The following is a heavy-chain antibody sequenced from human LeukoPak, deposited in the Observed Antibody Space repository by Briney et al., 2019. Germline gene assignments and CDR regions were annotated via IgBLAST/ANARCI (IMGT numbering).Heavy chain of an antibody. CDR1: GGTFSSYA. CDR2: IIPIFGTA. Sequence: ASVKVSCKASGGTFSSYAISWVRQAPGQELEWMGGIIPIFGTANYAQKFQGRVTITTDESTSTAYMELSSLRSEDTAVYYCARDEELGTLDYWGQGTLVTVSS. D-gene: IGHD7-27*01. J-gene: IGHJ4*02. V-gene: IGHV1-69*05. CDR3: ARDEELGTLDY.